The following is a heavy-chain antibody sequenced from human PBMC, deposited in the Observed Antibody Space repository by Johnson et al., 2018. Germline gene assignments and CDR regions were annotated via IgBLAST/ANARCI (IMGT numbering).Heavy chain of an antibody. Sequence: QVQLVESGAEVKKPGSSVKVSCKASGGTFSSYAISWVRQAPGQGLEWMGGIIPIFGTANYAQKFQGRVTITVDESTSTAYMEMSSLRSDDPAGDYCARGYAAAGIYSGGFDYWGQGTLVTVSS. J-gene: IGHJ4*02. CDR3: ARGYAAAGIYSGGFDY. D-gene: IGHD6-13*01. CDR1: GGTFSSYA. CDR2: IIPIFGTA. V-gene: IGHV1-69*01.